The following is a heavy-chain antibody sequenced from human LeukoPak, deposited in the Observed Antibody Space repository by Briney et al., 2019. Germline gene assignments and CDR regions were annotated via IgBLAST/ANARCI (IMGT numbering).Heavy chain of an antibody. CDR3: AKDPYGFAINPYYYMDV. V-gene: IGHV3-30*02. J-gene: IGHJ6*03. CDR1: GFTFSRYD. Sequence: GGSLRLSCVASGFTFSRYDMHWVRQAPGKGLEWLAFVRSDGRETFYADSVKGRFTISRDNSKNTLYLQMNSLRAEDTAVYYCAKDPYGFAINPYYYMDVWGKGTTVTVSS. CDR2: VRSDGRET. D-gene: IGHD2-2*02.